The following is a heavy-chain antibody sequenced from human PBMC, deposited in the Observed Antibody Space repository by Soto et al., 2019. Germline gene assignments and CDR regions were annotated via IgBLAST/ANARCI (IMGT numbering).Heavy chain of an antibody. CDR1: GFTFDNYA. CDR3: VRDIEEDQLLYDAFNI. J-gene: IGHJ3*02. D-gene: IGHD1-1*01. V-gene: IGHV3-9*01. Sequence: GGTLRLSCAASGFTFDNYAMHWVRQGPGKGLEWVSGISWNSDSLGYADSVRGRFTISRDNAKNSLYPQMNSLRGEDSALYYCVRDIEEDQLLYDAFNIWGQGTMVTVSS. CDR2: ISWNSDSL.